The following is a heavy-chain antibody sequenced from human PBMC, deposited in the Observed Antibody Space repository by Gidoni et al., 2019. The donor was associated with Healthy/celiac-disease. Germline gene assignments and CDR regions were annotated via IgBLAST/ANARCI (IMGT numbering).Heavy chain of an antibody. CDR3: ARQHYDFWSGYWGFDP. CDR2: IYYSGST. Sequence: QLQLQESVPGLVKPSETLSLTCTVSGGSISSSSYYWGWIRQPPGKGLELIGSIYYSGSTYYNPSLKSRVTISVDTSKNQFSLKLSSVTAADTAVYYCARQHYDFWSGYWGFDPWGQGTLVTVSS. J-gene: IGHJ5*02. D-gene: IGHD3-3*01. V-gene: IGHV4-39*01. CDR1: GGSISSSSYY.